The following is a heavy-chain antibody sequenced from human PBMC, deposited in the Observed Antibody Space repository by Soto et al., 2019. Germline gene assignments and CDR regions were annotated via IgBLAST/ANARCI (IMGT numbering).Heavy chain of an antibody. CDR3: ARSAGYYYDSPDY. CDR1: GFTFRDYA. V-gene: IGHV3-30-3*01. J-gene: IGHJ4*02. CDR2: EPYDGSNK. D-gene: IGHD3-22*01. Sequence: GGSLRLSCAASGFTFRDYAMHWVRQAPGKGLEGVAVEPYDGSNKHYADSVKGRFTISRDNSKNTLYLQMNSLRVEDTAVYYCARSAGYYYDSPDYWGQGT.